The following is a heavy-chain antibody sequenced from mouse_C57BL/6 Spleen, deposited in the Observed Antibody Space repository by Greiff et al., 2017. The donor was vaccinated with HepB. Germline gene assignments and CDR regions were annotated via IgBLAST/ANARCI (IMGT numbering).Heavy chain of an antibody. J-gene: IGHJ1*03. CDR2: ISSGGDYI. CDR1: GFTFSSYA. D-gene: IGHD1-1*01. V-gene: IGHV5-9-1*02. CDR3: TREGLLRSSYWYFDV. Sequence: EVKLVESGEGLVKPGGSLKLSCAASGFTFSSYAMSWVRQTPEKRLEWVAYISSGGDYIYYADTVKGRFTISRDNARNTLYLQMSSLKSEDTAMYYCTREGLLRSSYWYFDVWGTGTTVTVAS.